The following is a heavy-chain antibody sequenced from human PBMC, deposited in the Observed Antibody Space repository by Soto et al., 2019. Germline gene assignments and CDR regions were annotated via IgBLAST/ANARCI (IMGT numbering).Heavy chain of an antibody. CDR2: ISTGGTSI. CDR1: GFTFNTYS. Sequence: EVQLVESGGGLVKPGESLRLSCAASGFTFNTYSMNWVRQAPGKGLEWVSSISTGGTSIVYADSVRGRFSISRDNTNNSLYLQMHSLRAEDTSVYYCARHHFGSSSDYWGHGTLVTVSS. J-gene: IGHJ4*01. D-gene: IGHD3-10*01. V-gene: IGHV3-21*01. CDR3: ARHHFGSSSDY.